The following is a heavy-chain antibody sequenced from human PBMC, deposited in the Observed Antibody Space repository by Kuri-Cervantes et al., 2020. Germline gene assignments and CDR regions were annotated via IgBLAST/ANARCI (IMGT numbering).Heavy chain of an antibody. D-gene: IGHD3-16*01. CDR2: ISSSCSTI. CDR1: GFNFSDYY. CDR3: SKGQDGALPGGLGDY. V-gene: IGHV3-11*01. Sequence: GESLKISCAASGFNFSDYYMSWIPQAPGKGLEWVSYISSSCSTIYYADSVQGRFNIPRDNSKNTLYLQMNSLRAEDTAVYYCSKGQDGALPGGLGDYWGQGTLVTVSS. J-gene: IGHJ4*02.